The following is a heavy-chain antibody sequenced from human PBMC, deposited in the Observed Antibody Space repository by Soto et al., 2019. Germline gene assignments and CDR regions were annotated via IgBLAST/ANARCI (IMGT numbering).Heavy chain of an antibody. J-gene: IGHJ6*02. D-gene: IGHD1-26*01. CDR1: GFTFDDYA. V-gene: IGHV3-43D*04. Sequence: PGWSLRLSCAASGFTFDDYAMHWVRQAPGKGLEWGSLISWDGGSTYYADSVKGRFTISRDNSKNSLYLQMNSLRAEDTALYYCARGGVGGHRYSYGMEVWGQGTTVTVSS. CDR2: ISWDGGST. CDR3: ARGGVGGHRYSYGMEV.